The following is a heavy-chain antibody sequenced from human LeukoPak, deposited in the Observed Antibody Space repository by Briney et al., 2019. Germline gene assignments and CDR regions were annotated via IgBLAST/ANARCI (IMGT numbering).Heavy chain of an antibody. D-gene: IGHD3-22*01. CDR2: IGTAGDT. Sequence: GGSLRLSCAASGFTFSSYDMHWVRQATGKGLEWVSAIGTAGDTYYPGSVKGRFTISRENAKNSLYLQMNSLRAGDTAVYYCARGPHYYDSSGYSFDYWGQGTLVTVSS. J-gene: IGHJ4*02. CDR1: GFTFSSYD. CDR3: ARGPHYYDSSGYSFDY. V-gene: IGHV3-13*01.